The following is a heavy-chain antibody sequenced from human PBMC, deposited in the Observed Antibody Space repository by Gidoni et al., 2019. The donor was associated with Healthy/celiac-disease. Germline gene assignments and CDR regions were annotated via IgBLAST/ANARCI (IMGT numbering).Heavy chain of an antibody. CDR1: GFTFSSYG. CDR2: IWYDGSNK. D-gene: IGHD5-18*01. J-gene: IGHJ6*02. Sequence: QVQLVESGGGVVQPGRSLRLSCAASGFTFSSYGMHWVRQAPGKGLEWVAVIWYDGSNKYYADSVKGRFTISRDNSKNTLYLQMNSLRADDTAVYYCARDPDSYGLYYYYGMDVWGQGTTVTVSS. CDR3: ARDPDSYGLYYYYGMDV. V-gene: IGHV3-33*01.